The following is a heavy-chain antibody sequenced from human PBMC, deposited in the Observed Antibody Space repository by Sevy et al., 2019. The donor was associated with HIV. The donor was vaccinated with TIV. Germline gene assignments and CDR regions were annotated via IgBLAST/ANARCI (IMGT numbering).Heavy chain of an antibody. Sequence: SETLSLTCAVYGGSFSDYYWSWNRQPPGKGLEWIGEINQSGSSNYNPSLKSRVTISVDTSKNQFSLKLSSVTAADTAVYYCAREGYNSAAFDYWGQGTLVTVSS. CDR3: AREGYNSAAFDY. CDR2: INQSGSS. V-gene: IGHV4-34*01. J-gene: IGHJ4*02. CDR1: GGSFSDYY. D-gene: IGHD1-1*01.